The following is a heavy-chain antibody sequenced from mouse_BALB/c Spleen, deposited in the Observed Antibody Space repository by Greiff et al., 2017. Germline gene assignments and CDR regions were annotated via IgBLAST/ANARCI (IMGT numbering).Heavy chain of an antibody. J-gene: IGHJ3*01. V-gene: IGHV1S137*01. CDR3: ARCPYGSPWFAY. Sequence: QVQLKQSGAELVRPGVSVKISCKGSGYTFTDYAMHWVKQSHAKSLEWIGVISTYYGDASYNQKFKGKATMTVDKSSSTAYMELARLTSEDSAIYYCARCPYGSPWFAYWGQGTLVTVSA. D-gene: IGHD1-1*01. CDR2: ISTYYGDA. CDR1: GYTFTDYA.